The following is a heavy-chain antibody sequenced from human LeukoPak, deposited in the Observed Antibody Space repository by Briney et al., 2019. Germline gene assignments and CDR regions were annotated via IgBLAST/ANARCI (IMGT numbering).Heavy chain of an antibody. J-gene: IGHJ4*02. V-gene: IGHV3-30*18. Sequence: GGSLRLSCAASGFTFSGYAMHWVRQAPGKGLEWVAVISYDGSNKYYADSVKGRFTISRDNSKNTLYLQMNSLRAEDTAVYYCAKDVVVVVAATFDYWGQGTLVTVSS. CDR1: GFTFSGYA. CDR3: AKDVVVVVAATFDY. CDR2: ISYDGSNK. D-gene: IGHD2-15*01.